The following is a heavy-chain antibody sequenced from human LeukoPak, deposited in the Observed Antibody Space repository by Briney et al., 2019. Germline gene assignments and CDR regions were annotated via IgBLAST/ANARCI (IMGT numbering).Heavy chain of an antibody. J-gene: IGHJ4*02. CDR3: ARINCGGDCYSDY. Sequence: PGGSLRLSCAASGFTFSSYGMHWVRQAPGKGLEWVAVISYDGSNKYYADSVKGRFTISRDNSKNTLYLQMNSLRAEDTAVYYCARINCGGDCYSDYWGQGTLVTVSS. CDR2: ISYDGSNK. D-gene: IGHD2-21*02. CDR1: GFTFSSYG. V-gene: IGHV3-30*19.